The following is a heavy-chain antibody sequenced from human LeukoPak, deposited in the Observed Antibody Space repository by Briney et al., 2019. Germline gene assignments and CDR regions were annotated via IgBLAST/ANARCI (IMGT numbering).Heavy chain of an antibody. CDR2: INHSGST. CDR1: SGSFSGYY. Sequence: SETLSLTCAVYSGSFSGYYWSWIRQPPGKGLEWIGEINHSGSTNYNPSLKSRVTISVDTSKNQFSLKLSSVTAADTAVYYCARHTATVYDAFDIWGQGTMVTVSS. D-gene: IGHD5-18*01. CDR3: ARHTATVYDAFDI. V-gene: IGHV4-34*01. J-gene: IGHJ3*02.